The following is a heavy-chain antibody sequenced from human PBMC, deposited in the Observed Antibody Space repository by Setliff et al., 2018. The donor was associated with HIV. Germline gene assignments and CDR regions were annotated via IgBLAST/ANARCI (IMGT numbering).Heavy chain of an antibody. D-gene: IGHD3-10*01. V-gene: IGHV1-2*02. CDR3: ARDVFAYYYGSGSYIDY. Sequence: ASVKVSCKASGYTFTGYYMHWVRQAPGQGLEWMGWINPNSGGTNYAQKFQGRVTMTRDTSISTAYMELSRLRSDDTAVNYCARDVFAYYYGSGSYIDYWGQGTLVTVS. CDR2: INPNSGGT. J-gene: IGHJ4*02. CDR1: GYTFTGYY.